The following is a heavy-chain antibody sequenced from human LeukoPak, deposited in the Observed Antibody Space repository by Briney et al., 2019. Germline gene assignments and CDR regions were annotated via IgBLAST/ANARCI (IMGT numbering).Heavy chain of an antibody. V-gene: IGHV1-18*04. J-gene: IGHJ3*02. CDR2: ISAYNGST. CDR1: GYTFTSYG. CDR3: ARGDYGDYVCAFDI. Sequence: ASVKVSCTASGYTFTSYGISWVRQAPGQGLEWMGWISAYNGSTNYAQKLQGRVTMTTDTSTSTAYMELRSLRSDDTAVYYCARGDYGDYVCAFDIWGQGTMVTVSS. D-gene: IGHD4-17*01.